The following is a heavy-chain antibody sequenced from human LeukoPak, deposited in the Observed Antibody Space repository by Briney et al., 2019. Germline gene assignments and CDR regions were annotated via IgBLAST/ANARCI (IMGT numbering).Heavy chain of an antibody. CDR3: AKDFLYNVVDY. V-gene: IGHV3-23*01. CDR2: ISGSGSSS. D-gene: IGHD3-10*01. Sequence: GGPLSLSFAGSGFTFSIYSMTAVRQPPGLGLAWVSSISGSGSSSYYADSVKGRFTVSRDNSKNTLHLQMNSLRAEDTAVYYCAKDFLYNVVDYWGQGTLVAVSS. CDR1: GFTFSIYS. J-gene: IGHJ4*02.